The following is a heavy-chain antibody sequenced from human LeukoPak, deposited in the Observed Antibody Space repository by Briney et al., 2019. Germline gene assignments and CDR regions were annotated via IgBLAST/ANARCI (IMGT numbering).Heavy chain of an antibody. J-gene: IGHJ4*02. V-gene: IGHV1-18*01. CDR3: ARGHSGSFGGYNEGIDY. CDR1: GYSFTSYG. CDR2: ISAYNGNT. D-gene: IGHD5-24*01. Sequence: PGESLKISCKGSGYSFTSYGISWVRQAPGQGLEWMGWISAYNGNTNYAQKLQGRVTMTTDTSTSTAYMELRSLRSDDTAVYYCARGHSGSFGGYNEGIDYWGQGTLVTVSS.